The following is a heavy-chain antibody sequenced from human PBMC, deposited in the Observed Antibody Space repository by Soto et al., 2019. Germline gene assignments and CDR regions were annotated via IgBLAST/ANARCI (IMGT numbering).Heavy chain of an antibody. D-gene: IGHD2-21*02. CDR1: GASISSGGHY. Sequence: QVQLQESGPGLVKPSQTLSLICTVSGASISSGGHYWTWIRQHPGKGLEWIGNIYYSRSTYYSPSLKSRVTISIDTSNNQVSLKLSSVTVADTAVYYCARDVLVTAIRPGAFDIWGQGTMVTVSS. V-gene: IGHV4-31*03. J-gene: IGHJ3*02. CDR3: ARDVLVTAIRPGAFDI. CDR2: IYYSRST.